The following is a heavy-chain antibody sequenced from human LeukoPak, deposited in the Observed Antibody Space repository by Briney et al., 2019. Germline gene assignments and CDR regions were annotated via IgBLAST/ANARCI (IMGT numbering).Heavy chain of an antibody. Sequence: GASVKVSCKASGGTFSSYAISWVRQAPGQGLEWMGGIIPIFGTANYAQKFQGRVTITADESTSTAYMELSSLRSEDTAVYYCARGGRYCSSTSCYGMPHYYYYYYMDVWGKGTTVTVSS. D-gene: IGHD2-2*01. J-gene: IGHJ6*03. CDR3: ARGGRYCSSTSCYGMPHYYYYYYMDV. CDR2: IIPIFGTA. CDR1: GGTFSSYA. V-gene: IGHV1-69*13.